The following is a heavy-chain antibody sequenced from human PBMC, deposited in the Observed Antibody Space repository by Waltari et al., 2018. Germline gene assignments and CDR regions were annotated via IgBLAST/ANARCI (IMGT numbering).Heavy chain of an antibody. CDR2: ISSSSSYI. V-gene: IGHV3-21*02. CDR3: ARQGIAKPFDY. D-gene: IGHD6-13*01. CDR1: GFTFSSYR. Sequence: EVQLLESGGGLVQPGGSLRLSCAASGFTFSSYRMNWVRQVPGKGLEWVSSISSSSSYIYYADSVKGRFTISRDNAKNSLYLQMNSLRAEDTAVYYCARQGIAKPFDYWGQGTLVTVSS. J-gene: IGHJ4*02.